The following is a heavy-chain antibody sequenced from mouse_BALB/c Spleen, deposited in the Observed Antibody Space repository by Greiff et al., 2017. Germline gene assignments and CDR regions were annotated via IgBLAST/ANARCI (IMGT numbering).Heavy chain of an antibody. V-gene: IGHV5-6-5*01. J-gene: IGHJ4*01. Sequence: EVQVVESGGGLVKPGGSLKLSCAASGFTFSSYAMSWVRQTPEKRLEWVASISSGGSTYYPDSVKGRFTISRDNARNILYLQMSSLRSEDTAMYYCARGGIVYSMDYWGQGTSVTVSS. CDR1: GFTFSSYA. CDR3: ARGGIVYSMDY. CDR2: ISSGGST.